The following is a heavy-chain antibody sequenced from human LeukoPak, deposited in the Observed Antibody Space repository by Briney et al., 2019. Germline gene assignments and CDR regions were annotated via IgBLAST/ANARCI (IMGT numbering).Heavy chain of an antibody. CDR3: ARDIGQWLVRGDAFDV. CDR1: VYSFTCYY. D-gene: IGHD6-19*01. CDR2: INPTSGVT. J-gene: IGHJ3*01. V-gene: IGHV1-2*02. Sequence: ASVKVSCKASVYSFTCYYMHWVRQAPGQGLEGMGWINPTSGVTNYAQKFQGRVTMTRDTSISTAHMELSRLRYDDTAVYYCARDIGQWLVRGDAFDVWGQGTMVTVSS.